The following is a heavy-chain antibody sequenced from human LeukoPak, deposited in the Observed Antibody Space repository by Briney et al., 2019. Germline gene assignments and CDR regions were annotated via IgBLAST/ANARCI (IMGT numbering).Heavy chain of an antibody. Sequence: GGSLRLSCAASGFTFSTYGMDWVRQAPGKGLEWVAYIRYDGSDKNYADSVKGRFTISRDNSKNTLYLQMSSLRAEDTAVYYCAKVVTGYCSTTSCPFDSWGQGTLVTVSS. D-gene: IGHD2-2*01. J-gene: IGHJ4*02. V-gene: IGHV3-30*02. CDR1: GFTFSTYG. CDR2: IRYDGSDK. CDR3: AKVVTGYCSTTSCPFDS.